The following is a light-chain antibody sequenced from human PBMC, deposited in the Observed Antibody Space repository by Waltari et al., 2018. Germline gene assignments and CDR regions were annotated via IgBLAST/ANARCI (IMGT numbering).Light chain of an antibody. CDR2: LGS. V-gene: IGKV2-28*01. CDR1: QSLLHSNGYNY. J-gene: IGKJ1*01. Sequence: DIVMTQSPLSLPVTPGEPASISCRSSQSLLHSNGYNYLVWYLQKPGQSPQLLIYLGSNRASGVPDRFSGSGSGTDFTLKISRVEAEDVGVYYCMQALQTQMFGQGTKVEIK. CDR3: MQALQTQM.